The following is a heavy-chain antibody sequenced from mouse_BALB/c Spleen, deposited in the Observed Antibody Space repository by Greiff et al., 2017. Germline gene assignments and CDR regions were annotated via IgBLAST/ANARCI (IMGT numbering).Heavy chain of an antibody. J-gene: IGHJ3*01. CDR1: GYTFTSYW. CDR2: INPSTGYT. CDR3: SRPYYDYDRAFAY. D-gene: IGHD2-4*01. V-gene: IGHV1-7*01. Sequence: QVQLKQSGAELAKPGASVKMSCKASGYTFTSYWMHWVKQRPGQGLEWIGYINPSTGYTEYNQKFKDKATLTADKSSSTAYMQLSSLTSEDSAVYYCSRPYYDYDRAFAYWGQGTLVTVSA.